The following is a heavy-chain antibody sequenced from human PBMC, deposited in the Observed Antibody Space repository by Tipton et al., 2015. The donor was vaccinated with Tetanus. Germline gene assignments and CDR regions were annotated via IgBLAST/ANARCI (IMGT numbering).Heavy chain of an antibody. CDR1: GGFISSYY. CDR3: ARLTTPFNTFDL. Sequence: TLSLTCTVSGGFISSYYWSWIRQSPGRGLEWIGRVYISGSPSYNPSVKSRLSISLNTSHNQISLKLTSPAATDTAVYYCARLTTPFNTFDLWGQGRLVTVSS. J-gene: IGHJ3*01. V-gene: IGHV4-4*07. D-gene: IGHD1-1*01. CDR2: VYISGSP.